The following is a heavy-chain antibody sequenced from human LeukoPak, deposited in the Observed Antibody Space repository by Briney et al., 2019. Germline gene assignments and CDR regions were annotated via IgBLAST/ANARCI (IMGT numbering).Heavy chain of an antibody. Sequence: SVKVSFKASGGTFSSYTISWVRQAPGQGLEWMGRIIPILGIANYAQKFQGRVTITADKSTSTAYMELSSLRSEDTAVYYCASLLTGGSYADYWGQGTLVTVSS. CDR1: GGTFSSYT. CDR2: IIPILGIA. V-gene: IGHV1-69*02. CDR3: ASLLTGGSYADY. J-gene: IGHJ4*02. D-gene: IGHD1-26*01.